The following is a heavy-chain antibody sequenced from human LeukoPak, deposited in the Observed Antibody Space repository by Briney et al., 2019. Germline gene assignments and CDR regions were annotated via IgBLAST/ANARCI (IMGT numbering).Heavy chain of an antibody. CDR2: IIPIFGTA. V-gene: IGHV1-69*06. J-gene: IGHJ4*02. CDR3: ARAGTTVTFFDY. Sequence: ASVKVSCKASGGTFSSYAISWVRQAPGQGLEWMGGIIPIFGTANYAQKFQGRVTITADKSTSTAYMELSSLRSEDTAVYYCARAGTTVTFFDYWGQGTLVTVSS. CDR1: GGTFSSYA. D-gene: IGHD4-17*01.